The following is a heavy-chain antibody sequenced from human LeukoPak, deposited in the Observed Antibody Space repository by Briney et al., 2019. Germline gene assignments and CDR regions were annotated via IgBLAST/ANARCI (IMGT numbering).Heavy chain of an antibody. CDR1: GGTFSSYA. Sequence: SVKVSCKASGGTFSSYAISWVRQAPGQGLEWMGGIIPIFGTANYAQKFQGRVTMTEDTSTDTAYMELSSLRSEDTAVYYCATDLAPGIAVAGIPFDYWGQGTLVTVSS. D-gene: IGHD6-19*01. CDR2: IIPIFGTA. J-gene: IGHJ4*02. V-gene: IGHV1-69*06. CDR3: ATDLAPGIAVAGIPFDY.